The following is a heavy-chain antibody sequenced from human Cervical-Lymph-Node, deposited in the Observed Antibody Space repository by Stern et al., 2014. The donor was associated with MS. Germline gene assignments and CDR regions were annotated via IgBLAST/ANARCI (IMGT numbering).Heavy chain of an antibody. CDR3: ARDRYYYDSSAQDDAFDI. Sequence: VQLVQSGAEVKKPGASVKVSCKASGYTFTSYYMHWVRQAPGQGLEWMGIINPSGGSTSYAQKFQGRVTMTRDTSTSTVYMELSSLRSEDTAVYYCARDRYYYDSSAQDDAFDIWGQGTMVTVSS. J-gene: IGHJ3*02. D-gene: IGHD3-22*01. CDR2: INPSGGST. CDR1: GYTFTSYY. V-gene: IGHV1-46*01.